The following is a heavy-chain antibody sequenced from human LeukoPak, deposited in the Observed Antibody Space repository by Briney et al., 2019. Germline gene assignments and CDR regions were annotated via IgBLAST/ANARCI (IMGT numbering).Heavy chain of an antibody. J-gene: IGHJ4*02. Sequence: PSETLSLTCAVSGYSITNNYWWGWIRQTPGRGLEWIGSLHHSGSTSYNPSLKSRVTISVDTSKNQFSLRLSSVTAADTAVYYCARVGGDDITGHYSVDYWGQGTLVTVSS. D-gene: IGHD3-22*01. V-gene: IGHV4-38-2*01. CDR1: GYSITNNYW. CDR2: LHHSGST. CDR3: ARVGGDDITGHYSVDY.